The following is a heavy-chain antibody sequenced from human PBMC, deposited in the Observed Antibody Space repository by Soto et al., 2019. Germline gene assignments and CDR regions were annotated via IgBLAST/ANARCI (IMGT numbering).Heavy chain of an antibody. D-gene: IGHD3-3*01. J-gene: IGHJ4*02. CDR3: AKVRIGVYDFWSGFDY. CDR2: ISGSGGST. CDR1: GVTFSSYA. Sequence: PGGFLRLSCAASGVTFSSYAMSWVRQAPGKGLEWVSAISGSGGSTYYADSVKGRFTISRDNSKNTLYLQMNSLRAEDTAVYYCAKVRIGVYDFWSGFDYWGQGTLVTVSS. V-gene: IGHV3-23*01.